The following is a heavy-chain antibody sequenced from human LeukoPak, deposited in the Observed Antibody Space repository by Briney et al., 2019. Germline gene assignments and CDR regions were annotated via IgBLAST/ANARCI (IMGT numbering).Heavy chain of an antibody. CDR2: INHSGST. J-gene: IGHJ3*02. CDR1: GGSLSGYY. Sequence: SETLSLTCAVYGGSLSGYYWSWIRQPPGKGLEWIGEINHSGSTNYNPSLKSRVTISVDTSKNQFSLKLSSVTAADTAVYYCAKRITGTPFDIWGQGTMVTVSS. CDR3: AKRITGTPFDI. D-gene: IGHD1-20*01. V-gene: IGHV4-34*01.